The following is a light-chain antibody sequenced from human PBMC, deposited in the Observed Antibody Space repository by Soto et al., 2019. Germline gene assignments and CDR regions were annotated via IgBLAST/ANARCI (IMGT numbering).Light chain of an antibody. V-gene: IGKV2-28*01. CDR3: MQALQTPRT. CDR1: QSLLHSNGNTF. J-gene: IGKJ1*01. CDR2: VGS. Sequence: EIVMTQSPLSLTVTPGEPASISCKSSQSLLHSNGNTFLDWYMQKPGQSPQLLIYVGSRRAPGAPDRVSGSGSGTDFTLRISTVDADDAGIYYCMQALQTPRTVGQGTKLEI.